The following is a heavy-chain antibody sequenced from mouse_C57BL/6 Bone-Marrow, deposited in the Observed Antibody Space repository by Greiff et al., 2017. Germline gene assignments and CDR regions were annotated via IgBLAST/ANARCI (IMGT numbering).Heavy chain of an antibody. CDR3: TRIAY. J-gene: IGHJ3*01. CDR1: GYTFTDYY. CDR2: IYPGSGNT. V-gene: IGHV1-76*01. Sequence: VQGVESGAELVRPGASVKLSCKASGYTFTDYYINWVKQRPGQGLEWIARIYPGSGNTYYNEKFKGKATLTAEKSSSTAYMQLSSLTSEDTAVYYCTRIAYWGQGTLVTVSA.